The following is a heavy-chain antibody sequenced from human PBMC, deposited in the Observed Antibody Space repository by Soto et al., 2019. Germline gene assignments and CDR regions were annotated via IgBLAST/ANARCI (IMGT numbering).Heavy chain of an antibody. J-gene: IGHJ1*01. D-gene: IGHD1-20*01. Sequence: QAQLMQSGAEVKKPGSSVKVSCRASGGTFSGYAINWVRQAPGQGLEWMGGIIPLLGITDYGQKFQGRIPIAADESTGAAYMDLRGLRSEGTAVYYCARDPRSITGTTSSEDFQHWGQGTRVSVSS. CDR1: GGTFSGYA. V-gene: IGHV1-69*01. CDR3: ARDPRSITGTTSSEDFQH. CDR2: IIPLLGIT.